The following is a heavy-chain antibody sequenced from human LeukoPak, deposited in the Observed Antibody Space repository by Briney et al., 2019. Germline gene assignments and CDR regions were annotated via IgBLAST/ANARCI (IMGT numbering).Heavy chain of an antibody. J-gene: IGHJ4*02. V-gene: IGHV3-7*03. CDR1: GFMFKDYW. CDR3: VRGNPFGAY. Sequence: TGGSLRLSCLASGFMFKDYWMQWVRQAPGKGLEWVANINKDGSERHYIDPVKDRFTISRDNTRDSLSLQMDGLRVEDTAVYYCVRGNPFGAYWGQGTLVTVSS. CDR2: INKDGSER. D-gene: IGHD4/OR15-4a*01.